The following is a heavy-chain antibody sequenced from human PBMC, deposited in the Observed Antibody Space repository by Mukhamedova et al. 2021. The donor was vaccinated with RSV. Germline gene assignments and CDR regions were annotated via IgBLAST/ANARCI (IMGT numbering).Heavy chain of an antibody. D-gene: IGHD1/OR15-1a*01. J-gene: IGHJ4*02. Sequence: GKGLEWMGRIDPSDSYTNYSPSFQGHVTIPADKSISTAYLQWSSLKASDTAMYYCARADWVAGTRRGYYFDYWGQGTLVTVSS. V-gene: IGHV5-10-1*01. CDR2: IDPSDSYT. CDR3: ARADWVAGTRRGYYFDY.